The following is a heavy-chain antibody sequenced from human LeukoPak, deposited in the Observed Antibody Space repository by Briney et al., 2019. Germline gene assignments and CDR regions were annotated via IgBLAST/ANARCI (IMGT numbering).Heavy chain of an antibody. CDR1: GFTFSDYY. CDR3: AGYSGSSVWGGKGAFDI. Sequence: GGSLRLSCAASGFTFSDYYMSWIRQAPGKGLEWVSYISSSGSTIYYADSVKGRFTISRDNAKNSLYLQMSSLRAEDTAVYYCAGYSGSSVWGGKGAFDIWGQGTMVTVSS. V-gene: IGHV3-11*01. CDR2: ISSSGSTI. J-gene: IGHJ3*02. D-gene: IGHD1-26*01.